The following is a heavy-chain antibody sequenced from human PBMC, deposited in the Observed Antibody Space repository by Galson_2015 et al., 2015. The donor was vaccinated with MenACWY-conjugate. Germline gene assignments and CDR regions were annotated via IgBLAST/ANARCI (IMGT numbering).Heavy chain of an antibody. Sequence: SLRLSCAASGFTFSSYAMSWVRQAPGKGLEWVSVIDGSGHSTCYADSVKGRFTISRDNSKNTLYVQMNSLRAEDTAVYYCARPVGSGLKSYFHSSRHGTLVTASS. CDR2: IDGSGHST. CDR3: ARPVGSGLKSYFHS. CDR1: GFTFSSYA. J-gene: IGHJ4*01. V-gene: IGHV3-23*01. D-gene: IGHD6-19*01.